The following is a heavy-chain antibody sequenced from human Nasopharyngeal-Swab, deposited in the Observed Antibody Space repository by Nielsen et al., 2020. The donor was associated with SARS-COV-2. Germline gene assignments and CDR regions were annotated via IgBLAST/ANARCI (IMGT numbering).Heavy chain of an antibody. D-gene: IGHD5-12*01. CDR2: IWYDGSNK. V-gene: IGHV3-33*01. CDR1: GFTFSSCG. Sequence: GGSLRLSCAASGFTFSSCGMHWVRQAPGKGLEWVAVIWYDGSNKYYADSVKGRFTISRDNSKNTLYLQMNSLRAEDTAVYYCARDGGYSGRDAFDIWGQGTMVTVSS. J-gene: IGHJ3*02. CDR3: ARDGGYSGRDAFDI.